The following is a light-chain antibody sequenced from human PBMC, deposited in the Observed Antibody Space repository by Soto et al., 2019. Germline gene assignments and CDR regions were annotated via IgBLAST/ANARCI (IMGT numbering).Light chain of an antibody. CDR2: AAS. J-gene: IGKJ1*01. V-gene: IGKV1-39*01. CDR1: QSISNY. Sequence: DLQMTQSPSSLSASVGDRVTITCRASQSISNYLNWYQQKPGKAPKLLMFAASSLQRGDPSRFSGGGSGTDFTLTISSLQPEDFATYYCQQSYSTPRTFGQGTKVEIK. CDR3: QQSYSTPRT.